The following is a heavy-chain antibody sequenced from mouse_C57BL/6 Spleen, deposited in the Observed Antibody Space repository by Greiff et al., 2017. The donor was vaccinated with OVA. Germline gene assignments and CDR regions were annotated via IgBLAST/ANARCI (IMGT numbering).Heavy chain of an antibody. V-gene: IGHV1-26*01. CDR1: GYTFTDYY. Sequence: EVQLQQSGPELVKPGASVKISCKASGYTFTDYYMNWVKQSHGKSLEWIGDINPNNGGTSYNQKFKGKATLTVDKSSSTAYMELRSLTSEDSAVYYCADGYYLFADWGQGTLVTVSA. CDR3: ADGYYLFAD. CDR2: INPNNGGT. J-gene: IGHJ3*01. D-gene: IGHD2-3*01.